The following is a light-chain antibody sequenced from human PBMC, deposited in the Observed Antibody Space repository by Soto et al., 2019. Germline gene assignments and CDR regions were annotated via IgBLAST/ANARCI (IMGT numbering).Light chain of an antibody. J-gene: IGLJ2*01. CDR3: GTWDSSLSAVV. Sequence: QSALTQPPSASGSPGQSVAISCTGTSSDVGGYNYVSWYQQHPGKAPKLMIYEVNKRPSGVPDRFSGSKSGTSATLAISGLQTGDEANYFCGTWDSSLSAVVFGGGTKLTVL. CDR1: SSDVGGYNY. V-gene: IGLV2-8*01. CDR2: EVN.